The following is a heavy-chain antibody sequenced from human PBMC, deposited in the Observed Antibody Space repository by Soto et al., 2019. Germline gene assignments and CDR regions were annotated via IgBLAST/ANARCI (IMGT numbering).Heavy chain of an antibody. V-gene: IGHV3-21*01. J-gene: IGHJ4*02. CDR2: ISSSSSYI. D-gene: IGHD3-22*01. CDR1: GFTFSYYS. CDR3: ARVYYYDSSGFLI. Sequence: LRLSCAASGFTFSYYSMNWVRQAPGKGLEWVSSISSSSSYIYYADSVKGRFTISRDNAKNSLYLQMNRLRAEDTAVYYCARVYYYDSSGFLIWGQGTLVTVSS.